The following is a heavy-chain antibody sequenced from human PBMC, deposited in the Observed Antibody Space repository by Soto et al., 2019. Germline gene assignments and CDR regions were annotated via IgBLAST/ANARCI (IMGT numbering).Heavy chain of an antibody. CDR3: TTDYYDSSGYSAFSWFAP. CDR1: GFTFSNAW. CDR2: IKSKTDGGTT. V-gene: IGHV3-15*07. D-gene: IGHD3-22*01. Sequence: GGSLRLSCAASGFTFSNAWMNWVRQAPGKGLEWVGRIKSKTDGGTTDYAAPVKGRFTISRDDSKNTLYLQMNSLKTEDTAVYYCTTDYYDSSGYSAFSWFAPWGQGTLVTVSS. J-gene: IGHJ5*02.